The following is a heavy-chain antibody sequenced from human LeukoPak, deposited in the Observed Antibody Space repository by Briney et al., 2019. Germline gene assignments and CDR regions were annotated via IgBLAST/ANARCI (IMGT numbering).Heavy chain of an antibody. V-gene: IGHV5-10-1*01. J-gene: IGHJ4*02. D-gene: IGHD6-19*01. CDR3: ASDRPGWYYYYS. Sequence: GESLKIFCRSAGYNFTSYCITWLRQMPGKGLEWMGRIDPSDSYINYSPSFQGHVSISAGKSSSYADMQWSSLKASDTAMYYSASDRPGWYYYYSWGQGTLVTVSS. CDR2: IDPSDSYI. CDR1: GYNFTSYC.